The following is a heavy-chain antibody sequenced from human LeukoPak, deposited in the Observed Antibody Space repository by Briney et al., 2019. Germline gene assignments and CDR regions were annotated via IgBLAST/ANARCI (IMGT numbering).Heavy chain of an antibody. J-gene: IGHJ4*02. CDR2: IYYSGST. V-gene: IGHV4-59*12. CDR3: ARVAIAAAASWDY. CDR1: GGSISSYY. Sequence: KPSEALSLTCTVSGGSISSYYWSWIRQPPGKGLEWIGYIYYSGSTNYNPSLKSRVTISVDKSKNQFSLKLSSVTAADTAVYYCARVAIAAAASWDYWGQGTLVTVSS. D-gene: IGHD6-13*01.